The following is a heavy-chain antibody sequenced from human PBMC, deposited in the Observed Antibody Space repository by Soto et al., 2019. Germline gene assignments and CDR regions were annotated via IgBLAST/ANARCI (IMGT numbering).Heavy chain of an antibody. J-gene: IGHJ4*02. CDR3: ARVFTMKRPPHFDY. Sequence: SETLSLTCAVSGGSVSSNNWWSWVRQPPGKGLEWIGEIYHSGSTNYNPSLKSRVTISVDKSKNQFSLKLSSVTAADTAVYYCARVFTMKRPPHFDYWGQGALVT. CDR2: IYHSGST. D-gene: IGHD3-22*01. V-gene: IGHV4-4*02. CDR1: GGSVSSNNW.